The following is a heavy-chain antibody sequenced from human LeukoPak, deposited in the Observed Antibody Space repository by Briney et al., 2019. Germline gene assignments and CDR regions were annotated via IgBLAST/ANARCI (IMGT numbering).Heavy chain of an antibody. V-gene: IGHV3-74*03. J-gene: IGHJ3*02. D-gene: IGHD3-3*01. CDR2: INTDGSST. Sequence: GGSLRLSCAASGFTFSSHWMHWVRQPPGKGLVGVSRINTDGSSTTYADSVKGRFTISRDNAKNTLYLQMNSLRAEDTAVYYCARDLASGWAFDIWGQGTMVTVSS. CDR1: GFTFSSHW. CDR3: ARDLASGWAFDI.